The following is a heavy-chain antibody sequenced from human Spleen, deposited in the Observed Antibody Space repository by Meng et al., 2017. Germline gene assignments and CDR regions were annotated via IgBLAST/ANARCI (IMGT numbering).Heavy chain of an antibody. CDR2: INDSGST. CDR3: ARTIGVEYSSSWYYFDY. D-gene: IGHD6-13*01. J-gene: IGHJ4*02. CDR1: GGTISGYY. Sequence: QRKQWGAGLLKPSETLSLTGAVYGGTISGYYWSWIRQPPGKGLEWIGEINDSGSTNYNPSLKSRVTISKDTSKNQFSLKLSSVTAADTAVYYCARTIGVEYSSSWYYFDYWGQGTLVTVSS. V-gene: IGHV4-34*01.